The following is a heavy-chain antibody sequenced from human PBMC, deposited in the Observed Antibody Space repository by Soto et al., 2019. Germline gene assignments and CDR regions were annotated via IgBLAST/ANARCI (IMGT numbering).Heavy chain of an antibody. J-gene: IGHJ5*02. CDR1: GGSISSYY. D-gene: IGHD2-21*02. V-gene: IGHV4-59*01. CDR3: ARVFELTGDYWFDP. CDR2: IYYSGST. Sequence: PSDTLSLTCTVSGGSISSYYWSWIRQPPGKGLEWIGYIYYSGSTNYNPSLKSRVTISVDTSKNQFSLKLSSVTAADTAVYYCARVFELTGDYWFDPWGQGTLVTVSS.